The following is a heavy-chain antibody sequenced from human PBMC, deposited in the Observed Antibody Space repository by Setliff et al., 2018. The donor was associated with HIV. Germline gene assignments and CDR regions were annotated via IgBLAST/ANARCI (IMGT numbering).Heavy chain of an antibody. CDR2: IYYTGST. J-gene: IGHJ6*03. Sequence: SETLSLTCTVSGASISSSSHHWAWIRQPPGKGMEYIGNIYYTGSTHHNPSLESRVATSVDTSKNQFSLKLSSVTAADTAVYYCARIVRWELVATSTFFYYYMDVWGKGTTVTVSS. CDR3: ARIVRWELVATSTFFYYYMDV. D-gene: IGHD1-26*01. CDR1: GASISSSSHH. V-gene: IGHV4-39*01.